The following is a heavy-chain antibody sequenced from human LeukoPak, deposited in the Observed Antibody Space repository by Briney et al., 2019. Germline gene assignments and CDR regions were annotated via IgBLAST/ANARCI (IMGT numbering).Heavy chain of an antibody. V-gene: IGHV4-59*01. CDR3: ARGVGSPYDYGDYRPYMDV. CDR1: GGSISSYY. CDR2: IYYSGST. D-gene: IGHD4-17*01. Sequence: SETLSLTCTVSGGSISSYYWSWIRQPPGKGLEWIGYIYYSGSTNYNPSLKSRVTISVDTSKNQFSLKLSSVTAADTAVYYCARGVGSPYDYGDYRPYMDVWGKGTTVTVSS. J-gene: IGHJ6*03.